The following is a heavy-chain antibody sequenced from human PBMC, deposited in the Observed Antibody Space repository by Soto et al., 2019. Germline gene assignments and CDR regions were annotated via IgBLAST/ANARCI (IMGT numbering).Heavy chain of an antibody. V-gene: IGHV3-30*03. D-gene: IGHD6-19*01. Sequence: GGSLRLSCAASGFTFSSYGMHWVRQAPGKGLEWVAVISYDGSNKYYADSVKGRFTISRDNSKNTLYLQMNSLRAEDTAVYYCARERLVHYYYYGMDVWGQGTTVTVSS. CDR2: ISYDGSNK. CDR1: GFTFSSYG. CDR3: ARERLVHYYYYGMDV. J-gene: IGHJ6*02.